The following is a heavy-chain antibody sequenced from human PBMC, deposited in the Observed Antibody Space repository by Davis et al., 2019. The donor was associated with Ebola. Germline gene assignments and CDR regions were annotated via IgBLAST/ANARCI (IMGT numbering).Heavy chain of an antibody. CDR2: INPSGGST. Sequence: ASVKVSCKASGYTFTSYYMHWVRQAPGQGLEWMGIINPSGGSTTYARKFQGRVTMTRDTSTSTFYMELSSLRSEDTAVYYCARDVVVVPAAQYYFDYWGQGTLVTLSS. V-gene: IGHV1-46*01. CDR1: GYTFTSYY. CDR3: ARDVVVVPAAQYYFDY. J-gene: IGHJ4*02. D-gene: IGHD2-2*01.